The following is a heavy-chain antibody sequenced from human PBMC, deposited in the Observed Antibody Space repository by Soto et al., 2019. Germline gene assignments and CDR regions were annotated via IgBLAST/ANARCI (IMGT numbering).Heavy chain of an antibody. CDR3: AKHKGYYDSSGYRDAFDI. D-gene: IGHD3-22*01. Sequence: EVQLLESGGGLVQPGGSLRLSCAASGFTFSSYAMSWVRQAPGKGLEWVSAISGSGGSTYYADSVKGRFTISRDNSKNKLYLQMNSLRAEDTAVYYCAKHKGYYDSSGYRDAFDIWGQGTMVTVSS. J-gene: IGHJ3*02. V-gene: IGHV3-23*01. CDR2: ISGSGGST. CDR1: GFTFSSYA.